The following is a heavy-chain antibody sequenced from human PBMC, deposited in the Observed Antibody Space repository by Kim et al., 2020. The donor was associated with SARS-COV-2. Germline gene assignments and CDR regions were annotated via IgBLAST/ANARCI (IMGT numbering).Heavy chain of an antibody. CDR2: FDPEDGET. CDR1: GYTLTELS. V-gene: IGHV1-24*01. Sequence: ASVKVSCKVSGYTLTELSMHWVRQAPGKGLEWMGGFDPEDGETIYAQKFQGRVTMTEDTSTDTAYMELSSLRSEDTAVYYCATAIAVAGTTIYYYYGMDVWGQGTTVTASS. J-gene: IGHJ6*02. CDR3: ATAIAVAGTTIYYYYGMDV. D-gene: IGHD6-19*01.